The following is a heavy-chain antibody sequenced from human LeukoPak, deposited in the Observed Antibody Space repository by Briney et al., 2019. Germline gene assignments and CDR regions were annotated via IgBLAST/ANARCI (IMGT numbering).Heavy chain of an antibody. Sequence: PGGSLRLSCAASGFTFSNYNMNWVRQAPGKGLEWVSYISSSSSTIYYADSVKGRFTISRDNAKKSLYLQMNSLRAEDTAVYYCASLYGEILDYWGQGTLVTVSS. J-gene: IGHJ4*02. V-gene: IGHV3-48*01. CDR1: GFTFSNYN. D-gene: IGHD4-17*01. CDR2: ISSSSSTI. CDR3: ASLYGEILDY.